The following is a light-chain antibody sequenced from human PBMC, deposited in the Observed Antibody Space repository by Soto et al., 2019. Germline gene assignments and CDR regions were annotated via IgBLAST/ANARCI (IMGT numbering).Light chain of an antibody. J-gene: IGKJ5*01. CDR1: QILDSF. CDR3: QQRSRWIT. CDR2: DTS. V-gene: IGKV3-11*01. Sequence: EIVSTQPPATPSLSPGGRATLSCGASQILDSFLAWYQQKPGQAPRLLIYDTSNRATGVPARFSGSGSGTDFTLTISSLEPEDFAVYYCQQRSRWITFGQGTRLETK.